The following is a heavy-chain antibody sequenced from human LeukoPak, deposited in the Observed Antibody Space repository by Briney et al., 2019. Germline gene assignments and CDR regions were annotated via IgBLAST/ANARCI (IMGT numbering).Heavy chain of an antibody. CDR3: AREVGRFFSGWNI. D-gene: IGHD3-3*01. J-gene: IGHJ3*02. Sequence: SQTLSLTCAVSGDSVSSNSAAWNWIRQSPSRGLEWLGRTYYRSKWYNDYAVSVKSRITFNPDTSKNQFSLQLNSVTPEDTAVFYCAREVGRFFSGWNIGGQGKMVTVFS. CDR1: GDSVSSNSAA. CDR2: TYYRSKWYN. V-gene: IGHV6-1*01.